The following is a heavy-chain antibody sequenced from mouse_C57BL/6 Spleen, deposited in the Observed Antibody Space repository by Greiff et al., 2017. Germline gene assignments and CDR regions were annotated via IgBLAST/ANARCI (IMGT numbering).Heavy chain of an antibody. CDR3: ARQDIDSSGYVFAY. Sequence: EVQLQQSGPELVKPGASVKISCKASGYTFTDYYMNWVKQSHGKSLEWIGDINPNNGGTSYNQKFKGKATLTVDKSSSTAYMELRSLTSEDSAVYYCARQDIDSSGYVFAYWGQGTLVTVSA. CDR2: INPNNGGT. CDR1: GYTFTDYY. J-gene: IGHJ3*01. V-gene: IGHV1-26*01. D-gene: IGHD3-2*02.